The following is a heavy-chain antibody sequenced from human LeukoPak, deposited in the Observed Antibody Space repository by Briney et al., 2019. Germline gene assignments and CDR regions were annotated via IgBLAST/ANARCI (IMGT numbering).Heavy chain of an antibody. CDR2: IYGGGST. CDR3: ARAALQEAFDI. J-gene: IGHJ3*02. D-gene: IGHD2-15*01. Sequence: GRSLRLSCAASGFTVSSNYMNWVRQAPGKGLEWVSVIYGGGSTYYADSVKGRFTISRDTSKNTLYLHMNSLRAEDTAVYYCARAALQEAFDIWGQGTMFTVSS. V-gene: IGHV3-53*01. CDR1: GFTVSSNY.